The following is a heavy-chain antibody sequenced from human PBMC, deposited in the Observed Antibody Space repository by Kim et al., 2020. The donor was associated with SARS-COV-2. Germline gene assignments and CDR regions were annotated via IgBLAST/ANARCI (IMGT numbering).Heavy chain of an antibody. CDR2: IYPSDSDT. CDR1: GYSFTSYW. J-gene: IGHJ4*02. D-gene: IGHD4-17*01. Sequence: GESPKISCKGSGYSFTSYWIGWVRQMPGKGLEWMGVIYPSDSDTRYSPSFQGQVTISADKSISTAYLQWSSLKASDTAIYYCARLTVGTRTGDYWGQGTLVTVSS. V-gene: IGHV5-51*01. CDR3: ARLTVGTRTGDY.